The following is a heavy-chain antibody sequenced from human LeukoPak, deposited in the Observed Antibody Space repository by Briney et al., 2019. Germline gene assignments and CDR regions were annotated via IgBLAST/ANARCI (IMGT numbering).Heavy chain of an antibody. Sequence: SGPTLVNPTQTLTLTCTFSGFSLSTRGMCVAWIRQPPGKALEWLALINWGDDKYYTTSLKTRLTISKDTSKNQVVLTMSNMYPVDTATYYCARISYSDTTGYSYFDCWGQGTLVTVSS. CDR2: INWGDDK. CDR3: ARISYSDTTGYSYFDC. J-gene: IGHJ4*02. CDR1: GFSLSTRGMC. V-gene: IGHV2-70*01. D-gene: IGHD3-22*01.